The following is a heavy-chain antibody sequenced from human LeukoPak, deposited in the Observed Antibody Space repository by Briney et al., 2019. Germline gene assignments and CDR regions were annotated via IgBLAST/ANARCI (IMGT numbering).Heavy chain of an antibody. V-gene: IGHV4-59*08. CDR1: GGSMSSYY. J-gene: IGHJ4*02. CDR3: ARGARAGYNLEPFDY. D-gene: IGHD5-24*01. Sequence: SETLSLTCTVSGGSMSSYYWSWIRHPPGKGLEWIGYIYYSGSTKYNPSLKSRVTISVDTSKNQFSLKLSSVTAADTAVYYCARGARAGYNLEPFDYWGQGTLVTVSS. CDR2: IYYSGST.